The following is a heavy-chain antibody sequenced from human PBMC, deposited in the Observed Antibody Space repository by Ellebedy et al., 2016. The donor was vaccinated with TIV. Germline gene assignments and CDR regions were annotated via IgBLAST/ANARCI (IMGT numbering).Heavy chain of an antibody. CDR1: GFTFSSFW. Sequence: GESLKISCAASGFTFSSFWMSWVRQAPGKGLEWVANIRKDGSDKNYLNSVKGRFTISRDNSEDTLFLQMNSLRDEDTAVYYCAKHPVQTITEEGYGMDVWGQGTTVTVS. J-gene: IGHJ6*02. CDR3: AKHPVQTITEEGYGMDV. CDR2: IRKDGSDK. D-gene: IGHD7-27*01. V-gene: IGHV3-7*03.